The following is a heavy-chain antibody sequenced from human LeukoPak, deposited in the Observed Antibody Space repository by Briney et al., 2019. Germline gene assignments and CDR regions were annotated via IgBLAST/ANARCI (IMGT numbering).Heavy chain of an antibody. CDR1: GFTFSTYA. CDR3: AARTMGSFYDY. D-gene: IGHD1-26*01. CDR2: VSASGGTT. V-gene: IGHV3-23*01. J-gene: IGHJ4*02. Sequence: GGSLRLSCAASGFTFSTYAMSWVHQAPGMGLEWVSAVSASGGTTYYADSVKGRFTISRDNSKNTLYLQMNSLRAEDTAVYYCAARTMGSFYDYWGQGTLVTVSS.